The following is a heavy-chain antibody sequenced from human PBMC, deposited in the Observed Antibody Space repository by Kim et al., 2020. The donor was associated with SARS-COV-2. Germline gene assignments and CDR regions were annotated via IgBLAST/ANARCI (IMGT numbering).Heavy chain of an antibody. Sequence: ASVKVSCKASGYTFTGYYMHWVRQAPGQGLEWMGRINPNSGDTNYAQKFQGRVTMTRDTSISTAYMELSRLRSDDTAVYYCARDNGHYGDYTGGSWFDPWGQGTLVTVSS. J-gene: IGHJ5*02. CDR3: ARDNGHYGDYTGGSWFDP. CDR2: INPNSGDT. CDR1: GYTFTGYY. V-gene: IGHV1-2*06. D-gene: IGHD4-17*01.